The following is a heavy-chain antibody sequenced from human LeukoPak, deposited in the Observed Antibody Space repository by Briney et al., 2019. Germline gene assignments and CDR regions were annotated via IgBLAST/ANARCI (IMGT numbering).Heavy chain of an antibody. Sequence: GGSLSLSCAASGFTFDDYAMHWVRQAPGKGLEWVSGISWNSGSIGYADSVKGRFTISRDNAKNSLYLQMNSLRAEDTALYYCAKGITTVTYLFDYWGQGTLVTVSS. D-gene: IGHD4-17*01. J-gene: IGHJ4*02. CDR2: ISWNSGSI. V-gene: IGHV3-9*01. CDR1: GFTFDDYA. CDR3: AKGITTVTYLFDY.